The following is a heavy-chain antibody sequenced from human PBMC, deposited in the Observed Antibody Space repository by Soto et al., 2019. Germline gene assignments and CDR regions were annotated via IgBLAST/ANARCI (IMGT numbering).Heavy chain of an antibody. J-gene: IGHJ4*02. CDR2: ISYDGSNK. CDR3: AKRTSGWLYDS. Sequence: GGSLRLSCAASGFTFSSYGMHWVRQAPGKGLEWVAAISYDGSNKYYADSVKGRFTISRDNSNSTLYMQMNSLRAEDTAVYYCAKRTSGWLYDSWGQGTQVTVSS. V-gene: IGHV3-30*18. D-gene: IGHD6-19*01. CDR1: GFTFSSYG.